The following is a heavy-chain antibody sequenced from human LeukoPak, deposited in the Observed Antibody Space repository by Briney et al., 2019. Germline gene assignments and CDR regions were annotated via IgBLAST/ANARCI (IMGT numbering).Heavy chain of an antibody. CDR1: GFTFSSYD. Sequence: GGSLRLSCAASGFTFSSYDMHWVRQAPGKGLEWVAVISSDGSEKYYAESVKGRFTISRDNSKNTVFLQMNSLRAEDTAVFYCAKNLMIRGPPSEWGQGTLVTVSS. D-gene: IGHD3-10*01. CDR3: AKNLMIRGPPSE. J-gene: IGHJ4*02. V-gene: IGHV3-30*18. CDR2: ISSDGSEK.